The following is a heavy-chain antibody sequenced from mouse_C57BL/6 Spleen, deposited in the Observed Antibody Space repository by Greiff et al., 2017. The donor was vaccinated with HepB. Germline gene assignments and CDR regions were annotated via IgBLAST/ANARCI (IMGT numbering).Heavy chain of an antibody. D-gene: IGHD1-1*01. J-gene: IGHJ3*01. CDR2: IDPSDSET. V-gene: IGHV1-52*01. Sequence: QVQLQQPGAELVRPGSSVKLSCKASGYTFTSYWMHWVKQRPIQGLEWIGNIDPSDSETHYNQKFKDKATLTVDKSSSTAYMQLSSLTSEDSAVYYGAREGYYGSPFAYWGEGTLVTVSA. CDR3: AREGYYGSPFAY. CDR1: GYTFTSYW.